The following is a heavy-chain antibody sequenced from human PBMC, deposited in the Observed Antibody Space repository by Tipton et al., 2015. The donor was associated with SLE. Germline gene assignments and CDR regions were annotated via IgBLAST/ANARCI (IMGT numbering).Heavy chain of an antibody. CDR3: ARDKKAPSYYYYYMDV. V-gene: IGHV4-59*12. Sequence: TLSLTCTVSGGSISNYYWSWIRQPPGKGLEWIGYIYYSGSTNYNPSLKSRVTISVDTSKNQFSLKLSSVTAADTAVYYCARDKKAPSYYYYYMDVWGKGTTVTVSS. J-gene: IGHJ6*03. CDR2: IYYSGST. CDR1: GGSISNYY.